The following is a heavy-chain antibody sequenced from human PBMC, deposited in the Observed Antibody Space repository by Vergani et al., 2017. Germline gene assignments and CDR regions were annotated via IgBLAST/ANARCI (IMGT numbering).Heavy chain of an antibody. CDR2: IKQDGSEK. D-gene: IGHD2-2*01. V-gene: IGHV3-7*01. J-gene: IGHJ4*02. CDR3: AREGCSSTSCYHFDC. Sequence: EVQLVESGGGLVQPGGSLRLSCAASGFTFSSYWMSWVRQAPGKGLEWVANIKQDGSEKYYVDSVKGRFTISRDNAKNSLYLQMNSLRAEDTAVYYCAREGCSSTSCYHFDCWGQGTLVTVSS. CDR1: GFTFSSYW.